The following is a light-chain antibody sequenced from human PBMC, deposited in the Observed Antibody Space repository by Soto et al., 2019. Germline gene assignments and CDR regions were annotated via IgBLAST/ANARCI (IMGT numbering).Light chain of an antibody. CDR1: QSVTTNF. CDR3: QQYSDSPPGYT. J-gene: IGKJ2*01. V-gene: IGKV3-20*01. Sequence: EIVLTQSPGTLSLSPGERATLSCRASQSVTTNFLAWYQQKPGQAPRLLIYHASNRATGIPDRFSGSGSGTDFTLTISRLEPEDFAVYYCQQYSDSPPGYTFGQGTNLDIK. CDR2: HAS.